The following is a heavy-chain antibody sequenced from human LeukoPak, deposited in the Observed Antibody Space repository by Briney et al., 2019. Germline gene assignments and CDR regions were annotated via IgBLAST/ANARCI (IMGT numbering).Heavy chain of an antibody. CDR2: ISYDGSNK. CDR3: AKSLRDLRAPDGFDI. V-gene: IGHV3-30-3*02. Sequence: GGSLRLSCAASGFMFSDYAMSWVRQAPGKGLEWVAVISYDGSNKYYADSVKGRFTISRGNSKDTLYMQMNSLRAEDTAVYYCAKSLRDLRAPDGFDIWGQGTMVTVSS. J-gene: IGHJ3*02. CDR1: GFMFSDYA.